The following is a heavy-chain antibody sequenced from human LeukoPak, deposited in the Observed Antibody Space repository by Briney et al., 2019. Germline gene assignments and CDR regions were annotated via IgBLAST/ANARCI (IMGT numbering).Heavy chain of an antibody. Sequence: PGGSLRLSCAASGFTFSSYWMSWVRQSPGKGLEWVASIKQDGSEKYYVDSVKGRFTISRDNAKKSLYLQMNSLRVEDTAVYYCARPSWLAYWGQGTLVTVFS. CDR2: IKQDGSEK. CDR3: ARPSWLAY. J-gene: IGHJ4*02. D-gene: IGHD6-19*01. V-gene: IGHV3-7*04. CDR1: GFTFSSYW.